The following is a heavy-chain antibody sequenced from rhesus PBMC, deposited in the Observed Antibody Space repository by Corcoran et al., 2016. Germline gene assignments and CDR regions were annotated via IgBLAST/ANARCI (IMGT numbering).Heavy chain of an antibody. V-gene: IGHV4S14*01. CDR1: GYSISSGYY. J-gene: IGHJ5-2*02. CDR3: ARGMQGGGWYADVSLDV. D-gene: IGHD6-31*01. Sequence: QVQLQESGPGLVKPSETLSLTCAVSGYSISSGYYWNWIRQPPGKGLEWMGSIYGRGGSNYLTPALKSRVTVSVHTSKNQCSLKRSSVTAADTAVYYCARGMQGGGWYADVSLDVWGRGVLVTVSS. CDR2: IYGRGGSN.